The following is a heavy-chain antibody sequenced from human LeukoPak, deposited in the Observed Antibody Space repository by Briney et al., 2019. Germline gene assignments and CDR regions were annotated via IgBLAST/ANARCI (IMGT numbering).Heavy chain of an antibody. J-gene: IGHJ4*02. CDR1: GFTFSSYA. D-gene: IGHD2-15*01. Sequence: QPGASLRLSCAASGFTFSSYAVTWVRQAPGKGLEWVSAISTSGGSTFYADSVKGRFTISRDNSKHTLYLQMNSLTAEPTAVYYCAKGILSPVIVPFDFWGQGTLDTVSS. CDR3: AKGILSPVIVPFDF. CDR2: ISTSGGST. V-gene: IGHV3-23*01.